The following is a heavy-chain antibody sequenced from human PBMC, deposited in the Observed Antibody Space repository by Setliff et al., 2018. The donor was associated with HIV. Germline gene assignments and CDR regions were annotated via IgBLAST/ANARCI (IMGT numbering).Heavy chain of an antibody. Sequence: SETLSLTCTVSGGSISSYYWSWIRQPPGKGLEWIGYMYYSGSINYNPSLKSRVTMAVDTSKNQFSLRLRSVTAVDTAVYYCARSSIVQVPAAPDAPFDVWGQGTMVTVSS. V-gene: IGHV4-59*12. CDR2: MYYSGSI. CDR1: GGSISSYY. CDR3: ARSSIVQVPAAPDAPFDV. D-gene: IGHD2-2*01. J-gene: IGHJ3*01.